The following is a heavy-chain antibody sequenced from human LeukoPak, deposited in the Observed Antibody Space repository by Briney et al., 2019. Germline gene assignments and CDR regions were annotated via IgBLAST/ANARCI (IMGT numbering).Heavy chain of an antibody. CDR3: ARRGYDILTGYSYFDY. D-gene: IGHD3-9*01. J-gene: IGHJ4*02. V-gene: IGHV4-34*01. CDR2: INHSGST. CDR1: GGSFSGYY. Sequence: SETLSLTCAVYGGSFSGYYWSWIRQPPGKGLEWIGEINHSGSTNYNPSLKSRVTISVDTSKNQFSLKLSSVTAADTAVYYGARRGYDILTGYSYFDYWGQGTLVTVSS.